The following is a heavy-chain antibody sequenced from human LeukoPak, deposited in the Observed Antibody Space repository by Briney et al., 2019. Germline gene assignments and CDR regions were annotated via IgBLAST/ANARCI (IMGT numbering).Heavy chain of an antibody. CDR1: GFTFTDAW. Sequence: GGSLRLSCAASGFTFTDAWMSWVRQAPGEGLEWVGRVKSKTDGGTTDYAAPVKGRFTISRDDSKTTLYLQMNSLKTEDTAVYYCTTETTVTTHAFDIWGQGTMVTVSS. V-gene: IGHV3-15*01. J-gene: IGHJ3*02. D-gene: IGHD4-17*01. CDR3: TTETTVTTHAFDI. CDR2: VKSKTDGGTT.